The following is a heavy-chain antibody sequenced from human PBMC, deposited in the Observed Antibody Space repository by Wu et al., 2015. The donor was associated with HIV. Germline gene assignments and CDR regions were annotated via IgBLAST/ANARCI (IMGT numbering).Heavy chain of an antibody. J-gene: IGHJ6*03. Sequence: QVHLEQSGTEVKEPGTSVTLSCKTSGYTFTSYYIHWVRQAPGQGLEWVGMTNPSGGNTRFAQRLWGRPTMTRDASISTAYMQLNRLRSDDTAVYFCARDLGNDFAVRGYYWYMDVWGRGTAITVSS. CDR3: ARDLGNDFAVRGYYWYMDV. CDR2: TNPSGGNT. CDR1: GYTFTSYY. V-gene: IGHV1-46*04. D-gene: IGHD3/OR15-3a*01.